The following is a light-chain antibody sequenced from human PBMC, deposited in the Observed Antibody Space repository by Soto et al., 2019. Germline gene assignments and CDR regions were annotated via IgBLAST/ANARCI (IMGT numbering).Light chain of an antibody. CDR2: DAS. CDR3: HQYNTWT. J-gene: IGKJ1*01. V-gene: IGKV1-5*01. Sequence: GDRVTITCRASESISRWLAWYQQEPGKAPKLLIYDASDLENGVPSRFSGSGSGTEFTLTISSLQPEDFATYYCHQYNTWTFGQGTKVDIK. CDR1: ESISRW.